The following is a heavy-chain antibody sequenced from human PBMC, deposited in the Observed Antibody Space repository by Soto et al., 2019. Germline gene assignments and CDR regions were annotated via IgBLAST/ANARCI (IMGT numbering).Heavy chain of an antibody. CDR2: IYYSGST. CDR3: ARRRIAAAGFDY. CDR1: GGSISRYD. Sequence: PSGTLSLTCTVSGGSISRYDWSWIRQPPGKGLEWIGYIYYSGSTNYNPSLKSRVTISVDTSKNQFSLKLSSVTAADTAVYYCARRRIAAAGFDYWGQGTLVTVSS. V-gene: IGHV4-59*01. D-gene: IGHD6-13*01. J-gene: IGHJ4*02.